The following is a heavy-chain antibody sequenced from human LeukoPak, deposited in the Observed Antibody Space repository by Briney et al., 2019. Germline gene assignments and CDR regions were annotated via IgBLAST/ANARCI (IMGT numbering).Heavy chain of an antibody. D-gene: IGHD5-18*01. CDR1: GFTFSSYS. J-gene: IGHJ4*02. CDR3: ARGTGIQLWHRY. Sequence: GGSLRLSCAASGFTFSSYSMNWVRQAPGKGLEWVSSISSSSSYIYYADSVKGRFTISRDNAKNSLYLQMNSLRAEDTAVYYCARGTGIQLWHRYWSQGTLVTVSS. CDR2: ISSSSSYI. V-gene: IGHV3-21*01.